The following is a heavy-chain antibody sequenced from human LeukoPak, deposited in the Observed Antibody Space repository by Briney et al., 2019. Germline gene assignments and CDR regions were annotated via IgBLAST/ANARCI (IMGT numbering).Heavy chain of an antibody. Sequence: GGSLRLSCAASGFTFSSYAMSWVRQAPGKGLEWVSAISGSGGSTYYADSVKGRSTISRDNSKNTLYLQMNSLRAEDTAVYYCAASSGSYPSDYYYMDVWGKGTTVTVSS. V-gene: IGHV3-23*01. CDR3: AASSGSYPSDYYYMDV. CDR2: ISGSGGST. D-gene: IGHD1-26*01. CDR1: GFTFSSYA. J-gene: IGHJ6*03.